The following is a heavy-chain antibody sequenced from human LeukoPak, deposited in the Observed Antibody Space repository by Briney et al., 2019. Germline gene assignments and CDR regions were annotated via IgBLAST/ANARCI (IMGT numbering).Heavy chain of an antibody. Sequence: PSETLSLTCTVSGYSISSGYYWGWIRQPPGKGLEWIGSIYHSGSTYYNPSLKSRVTISVDTSKNQFSLKLSSVTAADTAVYYCARTYCTNGVCYTGEAFDIWGQGTMVTVSS. CDR1: GYSISSGYY. CDR2: IYHSGST. V-gene: IGHV4-38-2*02. CDR3: ARTYCTNGVCYTGEAFDI. D-gene: IGHD2-8*01. J-gene: IGHJ3*02.